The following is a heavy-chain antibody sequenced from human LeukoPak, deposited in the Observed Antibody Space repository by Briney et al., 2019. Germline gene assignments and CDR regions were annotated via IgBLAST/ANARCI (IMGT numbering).Heavy chain of an antibody. CDR3: ASDEGGGNSGTFDY. J-gene: IGHJ4*02. D-gene: IGHD4-23*01. Sequence: ASVKVSCKVSGYTLTELSMHWVRQAPGKGLEWMGGFDPEDGETIYAQKFQGRVTITADESTSTAYMELSSLRSEDTAVYYCASDEGGGNSGTFDYWGQGTLVTVSS. CDR1: GYTLTELS. CDR2: FDPEDGET. V-gene: IGHV1-24*01.